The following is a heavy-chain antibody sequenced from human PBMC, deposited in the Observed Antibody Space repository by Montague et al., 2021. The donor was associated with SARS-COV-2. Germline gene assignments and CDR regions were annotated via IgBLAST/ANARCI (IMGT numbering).Heavy chain of an antibody. J-gene: IGHJ6*03. CDR2: INQSGST. D-gene: IGHD2-2*01. CDR1: GGSFSGYY. Sequence: SETLSLTCAVYGGSFSGYYWSWIRQPPGKRLEWIGEINQSGSTXXXPSXXXRVTISVDTSKNQFSLKLSSVTAADTAVYYCARARQDVVVPALGIGAYYYYYYMDVWGKGTTVTVSS. CDR3: ARARQDVVVPALGIGAYYYYYYMDV. V-gene: IGHV4-34*01.